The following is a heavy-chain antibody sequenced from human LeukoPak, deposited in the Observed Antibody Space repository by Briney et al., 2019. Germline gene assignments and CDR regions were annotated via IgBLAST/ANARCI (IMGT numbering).Heavy chain of an antibody. CDR1: GGTFSSYT. V-gene: IGHV1-69*13. Sequence: SVKVSCKASGGTFSSYTISWVRQAPGQGLEWMGGIIPIFGTANYAQKFQGRVTITADESTSTAYMELSSLRSEDTAVYYCARVTLGQAYYFDYWGQGTLVTVSS. D-gene: IGHD3-10*01. CDR2: IIPIFGTA. CDR3: ARVTLGQAYYFDY. J-gene: IGHJ4*02.